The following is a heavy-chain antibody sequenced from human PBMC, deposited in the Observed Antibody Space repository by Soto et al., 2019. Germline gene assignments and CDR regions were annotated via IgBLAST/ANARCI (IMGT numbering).Heavy chain of an antibody. Sequence: ASVKVSCKASGGTFSSYGISWVRQAPGQGLGWMGGIIPIFGTTNYAQKFQGRVTITADESTSTAYMELSSLRSDDTAMYYCARGSVTTAFDYWGQGTLVTVSS. J-gene: IGHJ4*02. D-gene: IGHD4-17*01. V-gene: IGHV1-69*13. CDR3: ARGSVTTAFDY. CDR2: IIPIFGTT. CDR1: GGTFSSYG.